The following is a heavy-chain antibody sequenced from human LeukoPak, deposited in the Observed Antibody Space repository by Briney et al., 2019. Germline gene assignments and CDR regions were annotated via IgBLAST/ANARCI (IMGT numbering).Heavy chain of an antibody. Sequence: GGSLRLSCAASGFTFSSYGMHWVRQAPGKGLEWVAVISYDGSNKYYADSVKGRFTISRDNSKNTLYLQMNSLRAEDTAVYYCAKDFALPDSITGTGGFDYWGQGTLVTVSS. D-gene: IGHD1-20*01. V-gene: IGHV3-30*18. CDR1: GFTFSSYG. J-gene: IGHJ4*02. CDR3: AKDFALPDSITGTGGFDY. CDR2: ISYDGSNK.